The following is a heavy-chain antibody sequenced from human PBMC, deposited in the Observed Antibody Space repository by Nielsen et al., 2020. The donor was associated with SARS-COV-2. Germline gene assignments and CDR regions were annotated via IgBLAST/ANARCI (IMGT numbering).Heavy chain of an antibody. V-gene: IGHV3-23*01. D-gene: IGHD4-23*01. CDR2: ISGSGGST. Sequence: GGSLRLSCAASGFTFSIYAMIWVRQAPGKGLEWVSGISGSGGSTYYADSVKGRFTISSDNSKNTLYLQMNSLIAEDAAVYYCARVQTTVVVYYGLDVWGQGTTVTVSS. CDR3: ARVQTTVVVYYGLDV. CDR1: GFTFSIYA. J-gene: IGHJ6*02.